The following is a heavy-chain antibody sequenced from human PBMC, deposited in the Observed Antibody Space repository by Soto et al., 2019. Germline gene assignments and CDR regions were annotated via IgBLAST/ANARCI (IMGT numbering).Heavy chain of an antibody. V-gene: IGHV4-31*03. CDR2: IYYSGST. D-gene: IGHD2-2*01. Sequence: QVQLQESGPGLVKPSQTLSLTCTVSGGSISSGGYYWSWIRQHPGKGLEWIGYIYYSGSTYYNPSLQSRVTISVDTSKNQFSLKLSSVTAADTAVYYCARDLRGYCSSTSCYANWFDPWGQGTLVTVSS. CDR1: GGSISSGGYY. J-gene: IGHJ5*02. CDR3: ARDLRGYCSSTSCYANWFDP.